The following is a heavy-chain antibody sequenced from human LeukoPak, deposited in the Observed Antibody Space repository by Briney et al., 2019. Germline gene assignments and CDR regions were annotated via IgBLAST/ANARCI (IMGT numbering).Heavy chain of an antibody. D-gene: IGHD6-19*01. CDR1: GFTFSSYA. CDR3: ARDSSGWSPDTIDAFDI. CDR2: INSDGSST. Sequence: GGSLRLSCAASGFTFSSYAMSWVRQAPGKGLVWVSRINSDGSSTSYADSVKGRFTISRDNAKNTLYLQMNSLRAEDTAVYYCARDSSGWSPDTIDAFDIWGQGTMVTVSS. V-gene: IGHV3-74*01. J-gene: IGHJ3*02.